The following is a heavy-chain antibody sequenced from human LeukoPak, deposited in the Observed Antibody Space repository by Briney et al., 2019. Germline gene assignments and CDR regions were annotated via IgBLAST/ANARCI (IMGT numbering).Heavy chain of an antibody. CDR1: GFTFSSYW. CDR3: ASGTTRLDYFDY. J-gene: IGHJ4*02. Sequence: GGSLRLSCAASGFTFSSYWMHWVRQAPGKGLVWVSRINSDGSSTSYVDSVKGRFTISRDNAKNSLYLQMNSLRAEDTAVYYCASGTTRLDYFDYWGQGALVTVSS. V-gene: IGHV3-74*01. D-gene: IGHD6-19*01. CDR2: INSDGSST.